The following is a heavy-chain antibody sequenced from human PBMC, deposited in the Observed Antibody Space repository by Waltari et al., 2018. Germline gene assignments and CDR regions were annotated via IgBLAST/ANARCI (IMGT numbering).Heavy chain of an antibody. Sequence: QVQLVESGGGVVQPGGSLRLSCAASGFTFSSYGMHWVRQAPGQGLEWVAFIRYDGSNKYYADSVKGRFTISRDNSKNTLYLQMNSLRAEDTAVYYCAKDYYDSSGYYPYYFDYWGQGTLVTVSS. CDR2: IRYDGSNK. CDR3: AKDYYDSSGYYPYYFDY. V-gene: IGHV3-30*02. J-gene: IGHJ4*02. D-gene: IGHD3-22*01. CDR1: GFTFSSYG.